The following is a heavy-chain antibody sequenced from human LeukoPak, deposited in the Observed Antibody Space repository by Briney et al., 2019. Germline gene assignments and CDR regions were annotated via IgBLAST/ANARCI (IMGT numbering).Heavy chain of an antibody. J-gene: IGHJ4*02. Sequence: SETLSLTYTVSGYSISSGYYWGWIRQPPGKGLEWIGSIYHSGSTYYNPSLKSRVTISVDTSKNQFSLKLSSVTAADTAVYYCARGIAAAPDTNFDYWGQGTLVTVSS. CDR2: IYHSGST. CDR3: ARGIAAAPDTNFDY. CDR1: GYSISSGYY. D-gene: IGHD6-13*01. V-gene: IGHV4-38-2*02.